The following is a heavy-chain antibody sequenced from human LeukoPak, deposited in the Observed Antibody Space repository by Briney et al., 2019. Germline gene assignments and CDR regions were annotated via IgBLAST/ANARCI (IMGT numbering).Heavy chain of an antibody. V-gene: IGHV3-30*03. Sequence: PGGSLRLSCAASGFILSSYSINWVRQAPGKGLEWVAVISYDGSNKYYTDSVKGRFTISRDNSKNTLYLQMNSLRAEDTAVYYCARAGSGSYYRVAFDIWGQGTMVTVSS. CDR3: ARAGSGSYYRVAFDI. J-gene: IGHJ3*02. CDR1: GFILSSYS. D-gene: IGHD3-10*01. CDR2: ISYDGSNK.